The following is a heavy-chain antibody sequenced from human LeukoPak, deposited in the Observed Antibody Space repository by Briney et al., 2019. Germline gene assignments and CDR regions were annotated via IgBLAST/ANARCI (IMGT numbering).Heavy chain of an antibody. D-gene: IGHD1-26*01. V-gene: IGHV1-69*01. Sequence: ASVEVSCKASGGTFSSYAISWVRQAPGQGLEWMGGIIPIFGTANYAQKFQGRVTITADESTSTAYMELSSLRSEDTAVYYCASSVGATRRYDYWGQGTLVTVSS. CDR3: ASSVGATRRYDY. J-gene: IGHJ4*02. CDR2: IIPIFGTA. CDR1: GGTFSSYA.